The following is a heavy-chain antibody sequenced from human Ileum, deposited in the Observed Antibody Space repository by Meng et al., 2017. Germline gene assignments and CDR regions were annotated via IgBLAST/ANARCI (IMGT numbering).Heavy chain of an antibody. CDR3: ARTPLYSGSYYFDP. Sequence: VQRQQSGPGLVGPSETLALTCTVSGDSVSSDNYYWSWIRQPPGKGLEWIGYVYYSGHTDCNPSLKSRLSISIDTSKNHFSLKLSSVTAADTAVYYCARTPLYSGSYYFDPWGQGALVTVSS. D-gene: IGHD1-26*01. V-gene: IGHV4-61*03. CDR2: VYYSGHT. J-gene: IGHJ4*02. CDR1: GDSVSSDNYY.